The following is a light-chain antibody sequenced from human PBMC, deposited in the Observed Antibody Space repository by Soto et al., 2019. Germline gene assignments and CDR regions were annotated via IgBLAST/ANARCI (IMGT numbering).Light chain of an antibody. CDR1: SSDVGSYNL. CDR3: CSYAGSVV. Sequence: QSALTQPASVSGSPGQSITISCTGPSSDVGSYNLVSWYQQHPGKAPKPMIYEGSKRPSGVSNRFSGSKSGNTASLTISGLQAEDEADYYCCSYAGSVVFGGGTKLTVL. V-gene: IGLV2-23*01. CDR2: EGS. J-gene: IGLJ2*01.